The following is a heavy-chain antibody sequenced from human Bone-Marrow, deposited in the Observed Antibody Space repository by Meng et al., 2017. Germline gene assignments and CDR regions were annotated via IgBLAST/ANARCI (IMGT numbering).Heavy chain of an antibody. CDR1: GGSISSSSYY. CDR3: ARSLTLSYSSSWHYYYGMDV. J-gene: IGHJ6*02. D-gene: IGHD6-13*01. Sequence: SETLSLTCTVSGGSISSSSYYWGWIRQPPGKGLEWSGSIYYSGSTYYNPSLKSRVTISVDTSKNQFSLKLSSVTAADTAVYYCARSLTLSYSSSWHYYYGMDVWGQGTTVTVSS. V-gene: IGHV4-39*07. CDR2: IYYSGST.